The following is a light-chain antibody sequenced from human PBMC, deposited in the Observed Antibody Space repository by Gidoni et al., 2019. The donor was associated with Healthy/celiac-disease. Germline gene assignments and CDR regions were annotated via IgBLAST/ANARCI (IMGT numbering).Light chain of an antibody. Sequence: ILMTQPPLPPPVTLGQPASISCRSSQSLRHSDGNTYLSWLQQRPGHPPRLLIYKISNRFSGVRDRFSGSGGGTDLKLKISRVEAEDVGVYYCTQAKQFHHGGTFGQGTKVEIK. V-gene: IGKV2-24*01. CDR1: QSLRHSDGNTY. CDR3: TQAKQFHHGGT. J-gene: IGKJ2*02. CDR2: KIS.